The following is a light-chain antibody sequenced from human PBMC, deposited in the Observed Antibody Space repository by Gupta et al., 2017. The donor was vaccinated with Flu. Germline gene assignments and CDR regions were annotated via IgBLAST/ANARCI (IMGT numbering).Light chain of an antibody. Sequence: QSMLTQPPSVSGAPGQRVTTSCTGSISNIGTVYDVHWYQHLPGPAPRLLIYATNNRPSGVPDRFSGSKSGTSASLAITGLQAEDEADYYCQSYDSSLIGYVFGTGTKLTVL. V-gene: IGLV1-40*01. CDR2: ATN. CDR3: QSYDSSLIGYV. CDR1: ISNIGTVYD. J-gene: IGLJ1*01.